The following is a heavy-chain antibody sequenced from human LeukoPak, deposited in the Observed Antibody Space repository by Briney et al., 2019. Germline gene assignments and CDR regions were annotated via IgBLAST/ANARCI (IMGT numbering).Heavy chain of an antibody. CDR3: ARVIAAAGTEWFDP. CDR1: GFTFSDYY. J-gene: IGHJ5*02. D-gene: IGHD6-13*01. V-gene: IGHV3-11*04. Sequence: GGSLRLSCAASGFTFSDYYMSWIRQAPGKGLEWVSYISSSGSTIYYADSVKGRFTISRDNAKNSLCLQMNSLRAEDTAVYYCARVIAAAGTEWFDPWGQGTLVTVSS. CDR2: ISSSGSTI.